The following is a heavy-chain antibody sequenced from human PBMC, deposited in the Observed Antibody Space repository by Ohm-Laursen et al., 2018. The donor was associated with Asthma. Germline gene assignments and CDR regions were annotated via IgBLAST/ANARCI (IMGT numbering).Heavy chain of an antibody. Sequence: SVKVSCKASGYTFTGYYMHWVRQAPGQGLEWMGWINPNSGGTNYAQKFQGWVTMTRDTSISTAYMELSRLRSDDTAVYYCAREAEGYCSGGSCYSDAFDIWGQGTMVTVSS. CDR3: AREAEGYCSGGSCYSDAFDI. D-gene: IGHD2-15*01. V-gene: IGHV1-2*04. CDR1: GYTFTGYY. CDR2: INPNSGGT. J-gene: IGHJ3*02.